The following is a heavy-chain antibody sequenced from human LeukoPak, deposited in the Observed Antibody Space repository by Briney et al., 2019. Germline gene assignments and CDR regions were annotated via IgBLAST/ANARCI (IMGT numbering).Heavy chain of an antibody. CDR3: SEGYFEPFDH. V-gene: IGHV4-59*02. D-gene: IGHD2/OR15-2a*01. CDR2: LSYTGKA. CDR1: GASVSTSH. Sequence: SETLSLTCVVSGASVSTSHWNWIRQLPGKGLEWIGCLSYTGKADYNPSLTSRVTISLGTSKNQVSLKLRSVTAADTAVYYCSEGYFEPFDHWGQGTLVTVSS. J-gene: IGHJ4*02.